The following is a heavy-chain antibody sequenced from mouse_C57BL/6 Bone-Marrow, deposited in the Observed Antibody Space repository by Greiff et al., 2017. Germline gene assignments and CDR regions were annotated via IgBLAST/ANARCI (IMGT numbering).Heavy chain of an antibody. Sequence: QVQLQQSGAELARPGASVKLSCKASGYTFTSYGISWVKQRTGQGLEWIGEIYPRSGNTYYNEKFKGKATLTADKSSSTAYMELRSLTSADSAVYFCARSREYYDRSGFAYWGQGTLVTVSA. CDR3: ARSREYYDRSGFAY. D-gene: IGHD2-4*01. CDR1: GYTFTSYG. V-gene: IGHV1-81*01. J-gene: IGHJ3*01. CDR2: IYPRSGNT.